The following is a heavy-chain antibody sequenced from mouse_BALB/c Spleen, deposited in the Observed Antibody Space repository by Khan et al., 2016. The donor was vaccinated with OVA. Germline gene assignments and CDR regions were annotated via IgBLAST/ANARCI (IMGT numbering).Heavy chain of an antibody. CDR2: IDPFSGDT. D-gene: IGHD2-2*01. V-gene: IGHV1S135*01. Sequence: VQLKQSGPELMKPGASVKISCKASGYSFTTYYIHWVLQSHGKNNDWIGYIDPFSGDTTYNQKFKGKATLTVDKSSSTAYIHLNNLTSEDSAVYYCTRHGYVAWFTYWGQGTLVTVSA. J-gene: IGHJ3*01. CDR3: TRHGYVAWFTY. CDR1: GYSFTTYY.